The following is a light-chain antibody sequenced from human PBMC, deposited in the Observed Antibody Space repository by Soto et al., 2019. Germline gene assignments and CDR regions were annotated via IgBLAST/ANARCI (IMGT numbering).Light chain of an antibody. Sequence: QSVLTQPPSVSAAPGQTVTISCSGSTSNIGNNYVSWYQQIPGTAPKLLIYDNNKRASGIPDRFSGSKSGTSATLAITGHQTGDEADYYCGTWDTSLSAEVFGGGTKVTVL. CDR1: TSNIGNNY. CDR3: GTWDTSLSAEV. J-gene: IGLJ2*01. V-gene: IGLV1-51*01. CDR2: DNN.